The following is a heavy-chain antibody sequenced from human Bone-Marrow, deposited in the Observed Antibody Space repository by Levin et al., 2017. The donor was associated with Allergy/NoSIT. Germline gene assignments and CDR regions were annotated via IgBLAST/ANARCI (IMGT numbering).Heavy chain of an antibody. CDR1: GFSLTATGAA. CDR3: AHSAATVPKTYFDF. Sequence: SGPTLVKPTQALTVTCSFSGFSLTATGAAVGWVRQPPGKALEWLALIYWDDDKRYSPSLRRRPTITKDTSKNQVVLTVTDMEPVDTGTYYCAHSAATVPKTYFDFWGQGLLVTGSS. D-gene: IGHD1-14*01. CDR2: IYWDDDK. V-gene: IGHV2-5*02. J-gene: IGHJ4*02.